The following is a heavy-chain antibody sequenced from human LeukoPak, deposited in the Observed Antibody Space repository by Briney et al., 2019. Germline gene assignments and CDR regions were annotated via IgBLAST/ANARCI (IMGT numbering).Heavy chain of an antibody. V-gene: IGHV3-23*01. CDR3: AKTGNPATGDY. J-gene: IGHJ4*02. CDR1: GFTFNNYA. Sequence: GGSLRLSCAASGFTFNNYAMSWVRQAPGKGLEWVSVISGSGGSTYYTDSVKGRFTISRDNSKNTLYLQMDSLRAEDTAVYYCAKTGNPATGDYWGQGTLVTVSS. CDR2: ISGSGGST. D-gene: IGHD1-1*01.